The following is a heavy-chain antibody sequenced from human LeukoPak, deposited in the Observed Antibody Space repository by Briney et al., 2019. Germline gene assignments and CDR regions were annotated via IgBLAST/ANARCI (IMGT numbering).Heavy chain of an antibody. CDR2: ISGDGGST. V-gene: IGHV3-43*02. D-gene: IGHD3-9*01. Sequence: GGSLRPSCAASGFTFDDYAMHWVRQAPGKGLEWVSLISGDGGSTYYADSVKGRFTISRDNSKNSLYLQMNSLRTGDTALYYCAKGQYYDILTGYFDYWGQGTLVTVSS. J-gene: IGHJ4*02. CDR3: AKGQYYDILTGYFDY. CDR1: GFTFDDYA.